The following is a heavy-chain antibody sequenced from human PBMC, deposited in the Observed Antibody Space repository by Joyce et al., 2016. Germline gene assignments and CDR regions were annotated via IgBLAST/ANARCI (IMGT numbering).Heavy chain of an antibody. CDR1: GFTFSGYS. D-gene: IGHD4-17*01. Sequence: EVQLVESGGGLVQPGGSLRLSCAASGFTFSGYSMNWVRQAPGKGLECVSYISSSSSTIYYADSVKGRFTISRDNAKNSLYLQMNSLRAEDTAVYYCAKADYGDKIDAFDIWGQGTMVTVSS. V-gene: IGHV3-48*01. CDR3: AKADYGDKIDAFDI. CDR2: ISSSSSTI. J-gene: IGHJ3*02.